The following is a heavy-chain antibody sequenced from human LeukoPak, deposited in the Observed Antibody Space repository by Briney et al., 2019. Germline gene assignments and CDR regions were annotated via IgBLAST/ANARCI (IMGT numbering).Heavy chain of an antibody. J-gene: IGHJ4*02. D-gene: IGHD6-19*01. V-gene: IGHV3-30*18. CDR3: AKDLEPYTSGWYGDY. CDR1: GFTFSSYG. Sequence: GGSLRLSCAASGFTFSSYGMQRVRQAPGKGLEWVAVISYDGSNTYYADSVKGRFTISRDNSKNTLYLQMNSLRVEETAVYHCAKDLEPYTSGWYGDYWGQGTLDTVSS. CDR2: ISYDGSNT.